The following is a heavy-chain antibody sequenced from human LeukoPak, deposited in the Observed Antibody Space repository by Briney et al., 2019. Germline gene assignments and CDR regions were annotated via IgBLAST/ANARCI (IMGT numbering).Heavy chain of an antibody. V-gene: IGHV3-30*18. J-gene: IGHJ3*02. CDR2: ISYDGSNK. CDR1: GFTFSSYG. CDR3: AKLVDSSGYYSYDAFDI. D-gene: IGHD3-22*01. Sequence: GGSLTLSCAASGFTFSSYGMHWVRQAPGKGLEWVAVISYDGSNKYYADSVKGRFTISRDNSKNTLYLQMNSLRAEDTAVYYCAKLVDSSGYYSYDAFDIWGQGTMGSVSS.